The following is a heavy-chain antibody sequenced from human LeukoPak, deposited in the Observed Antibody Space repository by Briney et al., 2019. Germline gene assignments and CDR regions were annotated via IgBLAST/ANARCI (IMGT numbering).Heavy chain of an antibody. CDR3: ARETSRSYYFDY. CDR1: GFTVSSNY. J-gene: IGHJ4*02. D-gene: IGHD1-14*01. V-gene: IGHV3-66*01. CDR2: IYGGGST. Sequence: PGGSLRLSCAASGFTVSSNYMSWVRQAPGKGLEWVSVIYGGGSTYYADSVKGRFTISRDNSKNTLYLQMNSLRAEDTAVYYCARETSRSYYFDYWGQGTLVTVSS.